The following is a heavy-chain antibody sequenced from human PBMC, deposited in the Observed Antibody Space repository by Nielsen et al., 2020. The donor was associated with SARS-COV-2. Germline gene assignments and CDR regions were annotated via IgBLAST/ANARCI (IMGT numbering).Heavy chain of an antibody. CDR2: INPNSGGT. Sequence: ASVKVSCKASGYTFTGYYTHWVRQAPGQGLEWMGRINPNSGGTKYAQKFQGRVTMTRDSSISTAYMELSRLRFDDTAVYYCAGDSSGTYRRVDYWGQGTLVTVSS. J-gene: IGHJ4*02. D-gene: IGHD3-22*01. CDR3: AGDSSGTYRRVDY. CDR1: GYTFTGYY. V-gene: IGHV1-2*06.